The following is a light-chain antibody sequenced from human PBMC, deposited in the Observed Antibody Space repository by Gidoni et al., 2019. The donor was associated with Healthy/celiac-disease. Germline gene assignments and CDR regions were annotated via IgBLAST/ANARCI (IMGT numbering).Light chain of an antibody. J-gene: IGKJ1*01. CDR2: AAS. V-gene: IGKV1-39*01. CDR1: QSISSY. CDR3: QQSYSTPWT. Sequence: IQMTQSPSSLSASVGDRVCITCRASQSISSYLNWYQQKPGKAPKLLIYAASSLQSGVPSRFSGSGSGTDFTLTISSLQPEDFATYYCQQSYSTPWTFGQGTKVEIK.